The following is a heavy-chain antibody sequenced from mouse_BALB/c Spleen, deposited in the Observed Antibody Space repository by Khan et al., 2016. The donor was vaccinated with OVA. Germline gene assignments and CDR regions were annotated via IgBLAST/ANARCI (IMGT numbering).Heavy chain of an antibody. D-gene: IGHD2-10*02. J-gene: IGHJ4*01. CDR1: GYTFTSYT. V-gene: IGHV1-4*01. CDR2: INPSSGYT. Sequence: QVQLQQSGAELARPGASVKMSCKASGYTFTSYTMHWVKQRPGQGMEWIGYINPSSGYTNYNQKFKDKATLTADRSSSTAYMQLTSLTSEDSAVYYCTRKYGNYAAMDYWGQGTSVTVSS. CDR3: TRKYGNYAAMDY.